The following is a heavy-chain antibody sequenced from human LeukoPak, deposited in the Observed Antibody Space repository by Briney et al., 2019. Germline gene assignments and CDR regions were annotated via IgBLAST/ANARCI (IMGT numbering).Heavy chain of an antibody. CDR2: ISSSSSYI. V-gene: IGHV3-21*01. CDR3: ARDRKEWELLPGYMDV. J-gene: IGHJ6*03. Sequence: GGSLRLSCAASGFTFSSYNMNWVRQAPGKGLEWVSSISSSSSYIYYADSVKGRFTISRDNAKNSLYLQMNSLRAEDTAVYYCARDRKEWELLPGYMDVWGKGTTVTVSS. D-gene: IGHD1-26*01. CDR1: GFTFSSYN.